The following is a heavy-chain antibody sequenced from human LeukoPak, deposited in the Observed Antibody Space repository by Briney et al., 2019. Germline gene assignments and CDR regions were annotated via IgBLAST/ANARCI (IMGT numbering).Heavy chain of an antibody. CDR3: ATTYYYDSSGLYY. D-gene: IGHD3-22*01. CDR2: IIPIFGIA. Sequence: SVKVSCKDSGATFSSYAISSVRQAPGQGLEWMGRIIPIFGIANYAQKFQGRVTITADKSTSTAYMELSSLRSEVTAVYYCATTYYYDSSGLYYWGQGTLVTVSS. V-gene: IGHV1-69*04. J-gene: IGHJ4*02. CDR1: GATFSSYA.